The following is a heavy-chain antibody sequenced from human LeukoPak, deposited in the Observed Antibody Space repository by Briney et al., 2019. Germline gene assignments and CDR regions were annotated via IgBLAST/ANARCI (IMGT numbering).Heavy chain of an antibody. V-gene: IGHV1-2*02. CDR1: GYTFTGYY. D-gene: IGHD3-16*02. J-gene: IGHJ5*02. Sequence: ASVKVSCEASGYTFTGYYMHWVRQAPGQGLEWMGWINPNSGGTNYAQKFQGRVTMTRDTSISTAYMELSRLRSDDTAVYYCARLLGELSYWFDPWGQGTLVTVSS. CDR3: ARLLGELSYWFDP. CDR2: INPNSGGT.